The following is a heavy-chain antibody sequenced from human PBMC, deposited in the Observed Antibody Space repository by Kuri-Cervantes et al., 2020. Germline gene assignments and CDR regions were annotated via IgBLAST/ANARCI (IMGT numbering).Heavy chain of an antibody. J-gene: IGHJ4*02. V-gene: IGHV4-4*07. CDR3: ARDYYDSSGTFDY. Sequence: ESLKISCTVSGGSISSYYWSWIRQPAGKGLEWIGRIYTSGSTNYNPSLKSRVTMSVDTSKNQFSLKLSSVTAADTAVYYCARDYYDSSGTFDYWGQGTLVTVSS. D-gene: IGHD3-22*01. CDR2: IYTSGST. CDR1: GGSISSYY.